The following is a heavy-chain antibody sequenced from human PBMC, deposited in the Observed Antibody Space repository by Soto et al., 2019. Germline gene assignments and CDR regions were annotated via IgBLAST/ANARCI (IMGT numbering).Heavy chain of an antibody. CDR3: AKSCDYGVTYNWFDP. Sequence: EVQMLESGGGWVQPGGSLRLSCAAAGFTFSSYAMSWVRQAPGQGLEWVSAISGSGGSTYYADSVKGRFTISRDNSKNTLYLQMTSLRAEDTAVYYCAKSCDYGVTYNWFDPWGQVTLVTVS. CDR1: GFTFSSYA. D-gene: IGHD4-17*01. V-gene: IGHV3-23*01. CDR2: ISGSGGST. J-gene: IGHJ5*02.